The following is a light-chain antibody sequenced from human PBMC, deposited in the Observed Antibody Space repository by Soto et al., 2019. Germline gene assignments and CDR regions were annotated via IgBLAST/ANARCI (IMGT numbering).Light chain of an antibody. CDR1: QSVNSY. CDR2: AAS. V-gene: IGKV3-11*01. Sequence: EIVLTQSPATLSLSPGERATLSCKASQSVNSYLAWYQQKPGLAPRLLIYAASSRATGVPARFSGSGSGTDFTLTISSLEPEDFAVYYCQHRSSWPVSFGQGTRLEIK. J-gene: IGKJ5*01. CDR3: QHRSSWPVS.